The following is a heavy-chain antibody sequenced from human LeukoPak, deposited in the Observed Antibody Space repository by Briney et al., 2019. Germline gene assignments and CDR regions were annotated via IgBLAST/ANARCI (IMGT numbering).Heavy chain of an antibody. CDR2: ISAYNGDT. V-gene: IGHV1-18*01. J-gene: IGHJ4*02. CDR1: GYTFTTYG. D-gene: IGHD6-19*01. Sequence: RASVKVSCKASGYTFTTYGITWVRQAPGQGLEWMGWISAYNGDTNYAQKLQGRVTMTTDTSTSTAYMELRSLGSDDTAVYYCGRALGSGWYFDFWGQGTLVTVSS. CDR3: GRALGSGWYFDF.